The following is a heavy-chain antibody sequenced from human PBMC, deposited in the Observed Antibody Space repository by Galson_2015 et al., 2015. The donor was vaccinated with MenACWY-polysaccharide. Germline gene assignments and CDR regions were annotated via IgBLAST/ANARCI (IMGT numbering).Heavy chain of an antibody. CDR3: AVHCSSTSCYSPLSRL. CDR2: IDSDGSST. J-gene: IGHJ3*01. Sequence: SLRLSCAASEFTFSRYWMNWVHQAPGKGLVWVSRIDSDGSSTSYADSVKGRFTISRDNAKNTLYLQMNSLRAEDTAVYYCAVHCSSTSCYSPLSRLWGQGTMVTVSS. CDR1: EFTFSRYW. D-gene: IGHD2-2*01. V-gene: IGHV3-74*01.